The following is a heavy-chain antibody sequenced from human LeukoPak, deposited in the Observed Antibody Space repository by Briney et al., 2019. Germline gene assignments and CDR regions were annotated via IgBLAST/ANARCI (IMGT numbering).Heavy chain of an antibody. Sequence: GGSLRLSCAVSGFTFDDYAMHWVRQAPGKGLEWVSGLSWNSDSVGYADSVKGRFTISRDNAKNTLYLQMNSLRAEDTAVYYCASTTLWGQGTLVTVSS. V-gene: IGHV3-9*01. J-gene: IGHJ4*02. CDR1: GFTFDDYA. CDR3: ASTTL. D-gene: IGHD1-1*01. CDR2: LSWNSDSV.